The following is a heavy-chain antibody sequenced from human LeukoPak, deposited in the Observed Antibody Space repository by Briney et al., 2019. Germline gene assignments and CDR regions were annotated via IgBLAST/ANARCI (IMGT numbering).Heavy chain of an antibody. Sequence: SETLSLTCTVSGGSISSSSYYRGWIRQPPGKGLEWIGSIHYSGSTYYNPSLKSRVTISVDTSKNQFSLKLSSVTAADTAVYYCARPTNYGDYLDAFDIWGQGTMVTVSS. D-gene: IGHD4-17*01. CDR3: ARPTNYGDYLDAFDI. CDR2: IHYSGST. CDR1: GGSISSSSYY. J-gene: IGHJ3*02. V-gene: IGHV4-39*01.